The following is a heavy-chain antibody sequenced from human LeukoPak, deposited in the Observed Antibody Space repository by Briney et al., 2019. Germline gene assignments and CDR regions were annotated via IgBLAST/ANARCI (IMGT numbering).Heavy chain of an antibody. D-gene: IGHD3-9*01. CDR1: GGSFSGYY. J-gene: IGHJ4*02. CDR3: ATYYDILSGYTFDY. CDR2: IHDTGST. V-gene: IGHV4-34*01. Sequence: SETLSLTCAVYGGSFSGYYWSWIRQPPGKGLEWIGEIHDTGSTNYNPPLKSRATMSLDKSKNQFSLNLNSVTAADTAVYYCATYYDILSGYTFDYWGQGTLVAVSS.